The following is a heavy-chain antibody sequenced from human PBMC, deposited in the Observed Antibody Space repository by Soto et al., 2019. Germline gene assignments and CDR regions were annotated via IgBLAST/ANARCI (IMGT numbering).Heavy chain of an antibody. J-gene: IGHJ4*02. D-gene: IGHD1-7*01. CDR1: GGSFTSNNW. CDR3: ASRDPGTSVDY. CDR2: IYRTGSN. Sequence: PSETLSLTFAVSGGSFTSNNWWTWVRQPPGQGLEWIGEIYRTGSNNYNPSLKSRVTISLDKSENQFSLKVTSLTAAETAVYYCASRDPGTSVDYWGQGTLVTVSS. V-gene: IGHV4-4*02.